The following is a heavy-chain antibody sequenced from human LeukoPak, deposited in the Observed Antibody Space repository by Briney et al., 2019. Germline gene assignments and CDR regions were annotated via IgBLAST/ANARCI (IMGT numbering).Heavy chain of an antibody. V-gene: IGHV1-18*01. CDR3: AREGIAAAGSPSRPAY. CDR1: GYTFTSYG. D-gene: IGHD6-13*01. CDR2: ISAYNGNT. J-gene: IGHJ4*02. Sequence: ASVKVSCKASGYTFTSYGISWVRQAPGQGLEWMGWISAYNGNTNYAQKLQGRVTMTTDTSTSTASTALRSLRSDDTAVYYCAREGIAAAGSPSRPAYWGQGTLVTVSS.